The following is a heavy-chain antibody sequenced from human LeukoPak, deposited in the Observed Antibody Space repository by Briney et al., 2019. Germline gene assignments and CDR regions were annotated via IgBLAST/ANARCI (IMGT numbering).Heavy chain of an antibody. CDR1: GFTFSDYY. CDR3: AGQDGGGYFGPQDGGADY. J-gene: IGHJ4*02. CDR2: ISSSGSTI. D-gene: IGHD2/OR15-2a*01. V-gene: IGHV3-11*04. Sequence: PGGSLRLSCAASGFTFSDYYMSWIRQAPGKGLEWVSYISSSGSTIYYADSVKGRSTISRDHAKNSLYMQMNSLRAQDTALYSWAGQDGGGYFGPQDGGADYWGQGTLVTVSS.